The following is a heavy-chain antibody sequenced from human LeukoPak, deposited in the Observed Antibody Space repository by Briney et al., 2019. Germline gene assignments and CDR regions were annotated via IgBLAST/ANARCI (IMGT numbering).Heavy chain of an antibody. D-gene: IGHD6-19*01. V-gene: IGHV3-15*01. CDR1: GFTFGDHA. CDR2: IKSKTDGGTT. Sequence: GGSLRLSCTASGFTFGDHAMSWVRQAPGKGLEWVGRIKSKTDGGTTDYAAPVKGRFTISRDDSKNTLYLQMNSLKTEDTAVYYCTTVAGPASSDYWGQGTLVTVSS. CDR3: TTVAGPASSDY. J-gene: IGHJ4*02.